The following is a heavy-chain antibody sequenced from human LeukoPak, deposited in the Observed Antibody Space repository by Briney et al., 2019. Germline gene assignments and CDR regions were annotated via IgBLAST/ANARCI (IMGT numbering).Heavy chain of an antibody. J-gene: IGHJ4*02. CDR2: ISDSGDST. D-gene: IGHD6-19*01. V-gene: IGHV3-23*01. Sequence: PGGSLRLSCAASGFTFSNYGVSWVRQAPGKGLEWVSGISDSGDSTYYVDSVKGRFTISRDNSKDTLYLQMNSLRAEDTAVYYCARDRPSDRIAVAVSFDYWGQGTLVTVSS. CDR1: GFTFSNYG. CDR3: ARDRPSDRIAVAVSFDY.